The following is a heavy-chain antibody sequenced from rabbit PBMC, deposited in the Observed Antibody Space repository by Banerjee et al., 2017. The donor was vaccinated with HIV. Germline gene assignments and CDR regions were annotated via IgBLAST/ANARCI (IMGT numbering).Heavy chain of an antibody. V-gene: IGHV1S40*01. D-gene: IGHD7-1*01. J-gene: IGHJ4*01. CDR2: INTGSVSA. CDR1: GFTISSSYY. CDR3: ARGITAGYSRAFNL. Sequence: QSLEESGGDLVKPEGSLTLTCTASGFTISSSYYMCWVRQAPGKGLEWIGCINTGSVSAYCASWAKGRFTISKTSSTTVTLQLTSLTAADTATYFCARGITAGYSRAFNLWGQGTLVTVS.